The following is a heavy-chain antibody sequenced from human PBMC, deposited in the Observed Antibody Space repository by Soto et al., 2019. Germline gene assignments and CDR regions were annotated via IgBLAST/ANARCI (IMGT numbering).Heavy chain of an antibody. CDR1: GFTFSNYV. J-gene: IGHJ1*01. Sequence: QVQLVESGGGVVQPGRSLRLSCAASGFTFSNYVMHWLRQAPGKGPEWVALVSHDESIKAYADSVKGRFTVSRDNSKNKLYLQMKSLRPEDAAVYSCEREEESSGYAGTFQHWGQGTLVTVSP. CDR2: VSHDESIK. D-gene: IGHD3-22*01. V-gene: IGHV3-30-3*01. CDR3: EREEESSGYAGTFQH.